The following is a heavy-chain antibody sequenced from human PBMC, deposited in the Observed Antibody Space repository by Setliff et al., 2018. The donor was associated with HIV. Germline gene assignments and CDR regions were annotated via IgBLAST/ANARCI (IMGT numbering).Heavy chain of an antibody. V-gene: IGHV4-39*01. CDR2: IDYSGIT. CDR3: AAKGSGYDPGVDY. J-gene: IGHJ4*02. D-gene: IGHD5-12*01. CDR1: GGSITSSGSY. Sequence: SETLSLTCSVSGGSITSSGSYWGWIRQPPGQGLEWIGNIDYSGITHYNPSLESRVSISPDTSKNQFSLWLDSVTAADTAVYYCAAKGSGYDPGVDYWGQGTLVTVSS.